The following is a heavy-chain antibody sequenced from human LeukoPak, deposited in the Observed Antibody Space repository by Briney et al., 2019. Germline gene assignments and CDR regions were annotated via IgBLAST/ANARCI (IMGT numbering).Heavy chain of an antibody. J-gene: IGHJ4*02. CDR2: INSDGSST. CDR1: GFTFSSYW. V-gene: IGHV3-74*01. D-gene: IGHD2-2*01. Sequence: GGSLRLSCAASGFTFSSYWMHWVRQAPGKGLVWVSRINSDGSSTTYADSVKGRFTIYRDNAKSTLYLQMNSLRAEDTAVYYCARGGCSSTSCHLADYWGQGTLVTVSS. CDR3: ARGGCSSTSCHLADY.